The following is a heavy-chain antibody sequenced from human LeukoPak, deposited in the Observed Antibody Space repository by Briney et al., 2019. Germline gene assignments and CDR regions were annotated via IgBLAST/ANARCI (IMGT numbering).Heavy chain of an antibody. CDR2: ISYDGSNK. CDR1: GFTFSSYA. Sequence: GGSLRLSCAASGFTFSSYAMHWVRQAPGKGLEWVAVISYDGSNKYYADSVKGRFTISRDNSKNTLYLQMNSLRAEDTAVYYCARHQISLEPRYGMDVWGQGTAVTVSS. D-gene: IGHD1-1*01. V-gene: IGHV3-30-3*01. CDR3: ARHQISLEPRYGMDV. J-gene: IGHJ6*02.